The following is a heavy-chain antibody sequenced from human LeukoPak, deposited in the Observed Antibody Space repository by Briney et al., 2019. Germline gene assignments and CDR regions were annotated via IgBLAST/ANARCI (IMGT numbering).Heavy chain of an antibody. Sequence: ASVKVSCKASGYTFTSYGISWVRQAPGQGLECMGWISAYNGNTNYAQKLQGRVTMTTDTSTSTAYMELRSLRSDDTAVYYCARLYSSSWYSYYYYYYYMDVWGKGTTVTVSS. D-gene: IGHD6-13*01. V-gene: IGHV1-18*01. CDR3: ARLYSSSWYSYYYYYYYMDV. J-gene: IGHJ6*03. CDR2: ISAYNGNT. CDR1: GYTFTSYG.